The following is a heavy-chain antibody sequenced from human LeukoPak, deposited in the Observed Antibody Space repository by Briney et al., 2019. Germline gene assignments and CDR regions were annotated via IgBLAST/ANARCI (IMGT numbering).Heavy chain of an antibody. Sequence: GGSLRLSCAASGFTFSSYSMNWVRQVPGKGLEWVSYISSGSESSTYYADSVKGRFTISRDNAKNSLYLQMNSLRDEDTAVCYCAREYSGSYYFDYWGQGTLVTVSS. CDR3: AREYSGSYYFDY. V-gene: IGHV3-48*02. D-gene: IGHD6-13*01. J-gene: IGHJ4*02. CDR1: GFTFSSYS. CDR2: ISSGSESST.